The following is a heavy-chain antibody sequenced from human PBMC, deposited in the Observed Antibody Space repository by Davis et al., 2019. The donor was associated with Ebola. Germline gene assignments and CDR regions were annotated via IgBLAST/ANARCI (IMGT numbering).Heavy chain of an antibody. J-gene: IGHJ5*02. D-gene: IGHD3-10*01. CDR3: ARDLLRITMVRGGFDP. CDR2: INPNSGGT. V-gene: IGHV1-2*02. CDR1: GYTFTGYY. Sequence: ASVKVSCKASGYTFTGYYMHWVRQAPGQGLEWMGWINPNSGGTNYAQKFQGRVTMTRDTSISTAYMELSRLRSDDTAVYYCARDLLRITMVRGGFDPWGQGTLVTVSS.